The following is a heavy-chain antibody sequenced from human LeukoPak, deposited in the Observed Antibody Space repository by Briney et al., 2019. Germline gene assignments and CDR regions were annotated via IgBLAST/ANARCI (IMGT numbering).Heavy chain of an antibody. CDR1: GYTFTIYY. V-gene: IGHV1-46*01. D-gene: IGHD1-7*01. J-gene: IGHJ3*02. Sequence: ASVKVSCKASGYTFTIYYIHWGRQAPGQGLEWMGLINPSGGSTNYAQKFQGRVTMTRDTSTSTVYMELSSLRSEDTALYYCARGYNWNYQNAFDIWGQGPMVTVSS. CDR3: ARGYNWNYQNAFDI. CDR2: INPSGGST.